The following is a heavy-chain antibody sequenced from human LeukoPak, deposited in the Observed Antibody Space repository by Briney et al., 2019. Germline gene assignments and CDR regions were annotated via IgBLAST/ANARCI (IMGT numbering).Heavy chain of an antibody. CDR3: ARQDGAAKYYFDN. Sequence: GESLQISCKGSGYAFPSYWIGWVRQMPGKGLEWMGIIYPRDSDTRYSPSFQGQVTISADKSISTAYLQWSSLKASDTAMYYCARQDGAAKYYFDNWGQGTLVTVSS. CDR1: GYAFPSYW. J-gene: IGHJ4*02. D-gene: IGHD5-24*01. V-gene: IGHV5-51*01. CDR2: IYPRDSDT.